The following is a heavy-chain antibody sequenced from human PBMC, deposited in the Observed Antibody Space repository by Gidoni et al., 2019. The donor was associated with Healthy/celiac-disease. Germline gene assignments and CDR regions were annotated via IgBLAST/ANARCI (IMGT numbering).Heavy chain of an antibody. CDR3: VGIVVVVAATPQDAFDI. V-gene: IGHV4-61*02. CDR1: GGSISSGSYY. Sequence: QVQLQESGAGLVTPYQTLSLTCTVSGGSISSGSYYWSWIRQPAGKGLEWIGRSYTSGSTNYNPSLKSRVTISVDTSKNQFSLKLSSVTAADTAVYYCVGIVVVVAATPQDAFDIWGQGTMVTVSS. CDR2: SYTSGST. J-gene: IGHJ3*02. D-gene: IGHD2-15*01.